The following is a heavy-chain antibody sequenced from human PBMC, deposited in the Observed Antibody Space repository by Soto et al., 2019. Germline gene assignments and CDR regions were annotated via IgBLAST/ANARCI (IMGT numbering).Heavy chain of an antibody. V-gene: IGHV3-33*01. Sequence: PGGSLRLSCAASGFTFSSYGMHWVRQAPGKGLEWVAVIWYDGSNKYYADSVKGRFTISRDNSKNTLYLQMNSLRAEDTAVYYCARDPDKVYAIYFDYWGQGTLVTVSS. J-gene: IGHJ4*02. CDR3: ARDPDKVYAIYFDY. CDR2: IWYDGSNK. CDR1: GFTFSSYG. D-gene: IGHD2-8*01.